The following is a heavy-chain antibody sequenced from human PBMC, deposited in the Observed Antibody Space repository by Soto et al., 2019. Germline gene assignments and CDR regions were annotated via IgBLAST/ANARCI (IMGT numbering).Heavy chain of an antibody. D-gene: IGHD3-22*01. CDR1: GFTFSNAW. J-gene: IGHJ4*01. V-gene: IGHV3-15*07. CDR2: IKSKNDGGTT. Sequence: PGGSLRLSCAASGFTFSNAWINWVRQAPGKGLEWVGRIKSKNDGGTTDYAAPVKGRFAISRDDSRNVVYMQMNSLKTEDTAVYYCTTDSYINVIVVRFDYRGHGTLVTVSS. CDR3: TTDSYINVIVVRFDY.